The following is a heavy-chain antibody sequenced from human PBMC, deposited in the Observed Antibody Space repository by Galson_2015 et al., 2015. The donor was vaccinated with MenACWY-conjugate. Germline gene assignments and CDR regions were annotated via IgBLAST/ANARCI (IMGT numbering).Heavy chain of an antibody. D-gene: IGHD2-15*01. Sequence: SLRLSCAASGFTFSSYAMSWVRQAPGKGLEWVSAISGSGGSTYYADSVKGRFTISRDNSKNTLYLQMNSLRAEDTAVYYCAKDKYCSGGSCYSGPDYWGQGTLVTVSS. V-gene: IGHV3-23*01. CDR1: GFTFSSYA. J-gene: IGHJ4*02. CDR2: ISGSGGST. CDR3: AKDKYCSGGSCYSGPDY.